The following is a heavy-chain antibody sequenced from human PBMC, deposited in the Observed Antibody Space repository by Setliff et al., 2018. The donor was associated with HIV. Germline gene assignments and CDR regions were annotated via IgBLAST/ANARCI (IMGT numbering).Heavy chain of an antibody. J-gene: IGHJ4*02. V-gene: IGHV4-34*01. CDR1: GGSFSGYY. CDR2: INHSGST. Sequence: SETLSLTCAVYGGSFSGYYWSWIRQPPGKGLEWIGEINHSGSTNYNPSLKSRVTISVDTSKNQLSLKLSSVTAADTAVYYCAKLLPAADMAREIDSWGQGTLVTVSS. CDR3: AKLLPAADMAREIDS. D-gene: IGHD2-2*01.